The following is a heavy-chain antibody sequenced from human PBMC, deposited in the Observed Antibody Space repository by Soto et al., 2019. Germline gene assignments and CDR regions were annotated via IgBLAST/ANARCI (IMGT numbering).Heavy chain of an antibody. CDR3: ALLATMIVVFDAFDI. J-gene: IGHJ3*02. CDR1: GGTFSSYA. V-gene: IGHV1-69*13. Sequence: AASVKVSCKASGGTFSSYAISWVRQAPGQGLEWMGGIIPIFGTANYAQKFQGRVTITADESTSTAYMELSSLRSEDTAVYYCALLATMIVVFDAFDIWGQGTMVTVSS. D-gene: IGHD3-22*01. CDR2: IIPIFGTA.